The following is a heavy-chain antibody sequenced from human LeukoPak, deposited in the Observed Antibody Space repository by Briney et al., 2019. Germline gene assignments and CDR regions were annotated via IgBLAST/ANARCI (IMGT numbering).Heavy chain of an antibody. V-gene: IGHV3-74*01. D-gene: IGHD3-10*01. CDR2: IKTDGSST. J-gene: IGHJ4*02. Sequence: PGGSLRLSCAASRFTFSNYWMHWVRPAPGKGLVWVSRIKTDGSSTSYADAVKGRFTISRDNAKNTVYLQMNSLRAEDTAVYYCGRDPFGSGSFWGQGALVTVSS. CDR1: RFTFSNYW. CDR3: GRDPFGSGSF.